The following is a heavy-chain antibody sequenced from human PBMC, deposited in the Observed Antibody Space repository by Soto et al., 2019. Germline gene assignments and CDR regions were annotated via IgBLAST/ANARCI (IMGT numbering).Heavy chain of an antibody. J-gene: IGHJ6*03. CDR1: GGSFSGYY. V-gene: IGHV4-34*01. D-gene: IGHD3-9*01. CDR2: INHSGST. CDR3: AAPLTGDRKENYYYYMDV. Sequence: SETLSLTCAVYGGSFSGYYWSWIRQPPGKGLEWIGEINHSGSTNYNPSLKSRVTISVDTSKNQFSLKLSSVTAADTAVYYCAAPLTGDRKENYYYYMDVWGKGTTVTVSS.